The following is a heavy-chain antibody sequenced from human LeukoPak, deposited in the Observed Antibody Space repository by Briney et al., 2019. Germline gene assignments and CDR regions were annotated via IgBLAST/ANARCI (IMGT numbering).Heavy chain of an antibody. D-gene: IGHD5-24*01. CDR2: ITAGGTE. CDR3: TTAPTRGWLPYFDY. V-gene: IGHV3-15*01. CDR1: GLTFSDAW. J-gene: IGHJ4*02. Sequence: GGSLRLSCAVSGLTFSDAWISWVRQAPGKGLEWVARITAGGTEDYAAPVNARFTASRDDSKTTVYLQMNSLTTEDTAVYYCTTAPTRGWLPYFDYWGQGTVVTVSS.